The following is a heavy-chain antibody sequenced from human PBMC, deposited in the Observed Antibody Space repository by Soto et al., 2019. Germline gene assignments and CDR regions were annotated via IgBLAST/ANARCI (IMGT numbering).Heavy chain of an antibody. V-gene: IGHV4-34*01. J-gene: IGHJ4*02. CDR2: INHSGST. Sequence: PSEPLSLTCAVYGGSFSGYYWSWIRQPPGKGLEWIGEINHSGSTNYNPSLKSRVTISVDTSKNQFSLKLSSVTAADTAVYYCASRTSVNSSSWAHWGQGTLVTVSS. D-gene: IGHD6-13*01. CDR3: ASRTSVNSSSWAH. CDR1: GGSFSGYY.